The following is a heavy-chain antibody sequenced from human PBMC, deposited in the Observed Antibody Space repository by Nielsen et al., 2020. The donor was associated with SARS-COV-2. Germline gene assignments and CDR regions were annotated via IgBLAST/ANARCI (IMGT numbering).Heavy chain of an antibody. CDR2: IYYSGST. J-gene: IGHJ4*01. D-gene: IGHD3-16*01. CDR3: ARVGGVEFDY. CDR1: GGSISSSSYY. V-gene: IGHV4-39*07. Sequence: SETLSLTCTVSGGSISSSSYYWGWIRQPPGKGLEWIGSIYYSGSTNYNPSLKSRVTISVDTSKNQFSLKLSSVTAADTAVYYCARVGGVEFDYWGQEPWSPSPQ.